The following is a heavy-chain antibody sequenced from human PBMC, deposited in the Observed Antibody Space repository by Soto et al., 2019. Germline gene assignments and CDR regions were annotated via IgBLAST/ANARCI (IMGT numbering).Heavy chain of an antibody. Sequence: GASVKVSCKASGYTFTGYYMHWVRQAPGQGLEWMGIINPSGGSTSYAQKFQGRATMTRDTSTSTVYMELSSLRSEDTAVYYCARGLVVVVAVKEGWFDPWGQGTLVTVSS. J-gene: IGHJ5*02. CDR1: GYTFTGYY. D-gene: IGHD2-15*01. CDR3: ARGLVVVVAVKEGWFDP. V-gene: IGHV1-46*01. CDR2: INPSGGST.